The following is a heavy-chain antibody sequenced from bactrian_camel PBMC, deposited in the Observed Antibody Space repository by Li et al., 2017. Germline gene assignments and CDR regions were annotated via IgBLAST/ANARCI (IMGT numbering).Heavy chain of an antibody. CDR1: RLTFSDHD. CDR3: AKYRNSRPESIFDY. CDR2: INGMTGIT. D-gene: IGHD3*01. Sequence: QLVESGGGLVQPGGSLRLSCAASRLTFSDHDMNWVRQAPGKGLEWVSTINGMTGITYYADSVKGRFTISGDDTKNTVYLQLNSLKTDDMAMYYCAKYRNSRPESIFDYWGQGTQVTVS. V-gene: IGHV3S40*01. J-gene: IGHJ4*01.